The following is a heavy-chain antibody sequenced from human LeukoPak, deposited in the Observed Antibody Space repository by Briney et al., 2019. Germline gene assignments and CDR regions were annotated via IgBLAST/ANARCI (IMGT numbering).Heavy chain of an antibody. D-gene: IGHD2-15*01. CDR2: ISSNGGSA. Sequence: GGSLRLSCAASGLSFSAYAMSWVRQAPGKGLEWVSGISSNGGSAYYATSVKGRFTMSRDNSKNTLSLQMNSLRAEDTAVYYCAKDKAIGYCSGGTCSYFDYWGQGTLVTVSS. J-gene: IGHJ4*02. CDR3: AKDKAIGYCSGGTCSYFDY. V-gene: IGHV3-23*01. CDR1: GLSFSAYA.